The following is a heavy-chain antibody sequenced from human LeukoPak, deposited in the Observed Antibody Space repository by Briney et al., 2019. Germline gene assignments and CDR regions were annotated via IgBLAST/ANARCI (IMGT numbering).Heavy chain of an antibody. CDR2: IYPGDSDT. D-gene: IGHD2-8*02. Sequence: GESLKISCKRFGYSLTSYWIGWVRQMPGTGLEWMGIIYPGDSDTRYSPSFQGQVTISADKSISTGYLQWSRTKASDTATYYRERNSHCTSDRCKDEALKYYYGMDVWGQGTTVTVSS. CDR3: ERNSHCTSDRCKDEALKYYYGMDV. J-gene: IGHJ6*01. V-gene: IGHV5-51*01. CDR1: GYSLTSYW.